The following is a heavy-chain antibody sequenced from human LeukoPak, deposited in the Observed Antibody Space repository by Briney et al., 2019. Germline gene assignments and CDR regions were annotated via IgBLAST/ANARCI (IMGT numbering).Heavy chain of an antibody. J-gene: IGHJ6*03. CDR2: INPNSGGT. V-gene: IGHV1-2*02. CDR3: ARALAADYMDV. Sequence: ASVKVSCKASGYTFTSYDINWVRQAPGQGLEWMGWINPNSGGTNYAQKFQGRVTMTRDTSISTAYMELSRLRSDDTAVYYCARALAADYMDVWGKGTTVTVSS. D-gene: IGHD6-13*01. CDR1: GYTFTSYD.